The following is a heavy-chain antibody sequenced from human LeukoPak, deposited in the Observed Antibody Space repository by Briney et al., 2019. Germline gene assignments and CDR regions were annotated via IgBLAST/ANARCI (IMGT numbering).Heavy chain of an antibody. V-gene: IGHV3-30*04. CDR1: GFTFSSYA. J-gene: IGHJ4*02. D-gene: IGHD4-17*01. Sequence: GGSLRLSCAASGFTFSSYAMHWVRQAPSKGLEWVAVISYDGSNKYYADSVKGRFTISRDNSKNTLYLQMNSLRAEDTAVYYCARDMMTTVTTGDRGYFDYWGQGTLVTVSS. CDR2: ISYDGSNK. CDR3: ARDMMTTVTTGDRGYFDY.